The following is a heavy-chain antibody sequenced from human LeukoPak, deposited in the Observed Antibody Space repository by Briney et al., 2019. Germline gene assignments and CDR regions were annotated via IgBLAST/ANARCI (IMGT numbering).Heavy chain of an antibody. D-gene: IGHD5-18*01. J-gene: IGHJ3*01. CDR3: ARDYSDGHNRRDAFDL. V-gene: IGHV1-2*02. Sequence: ASVRVSCKSSGYSFSDFHIHWVRQAPGQGLEWMGWINPNSGATTYAERFRGRVTMTRDTPLNTVYLELASLYSDDTAVFYCARDYSDGHNRRDAFDLWGQGTTLIVSS. CDR1: GYSFSDFH. CDR2: INPNSGAT.